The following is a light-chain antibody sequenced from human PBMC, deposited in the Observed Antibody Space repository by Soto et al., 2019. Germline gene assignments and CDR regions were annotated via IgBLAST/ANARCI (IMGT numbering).Light chain of an antibody. CDR3: QQYGSSPIT. Sequence: EIVLTQSPGTLSLSPGERATLSCRASQSVSSNYLAWYQQKPGQAPRVLIYVASSRATGITDRFSGSGSETDFTLTIIRLEPEDFAVYYCQQYGSSPITFGQGTRLEIK. CDR1: QSVSSNY. J-gene: IGKJ5*01. V-gene: IGKV3-20*01. CDR2: VAS.